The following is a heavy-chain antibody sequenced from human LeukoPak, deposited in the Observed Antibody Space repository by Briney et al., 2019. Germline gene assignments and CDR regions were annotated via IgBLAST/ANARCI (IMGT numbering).Heavy chain of an antibody. Sequence: GGSLRLSCAASGFTFSSYAMSGVPQAPGKGLEWVSVIYSGGSTYYADSVKGRFTISRDNSRNTLYLQMNSLRAEDTAVYYCSSWLYYWGQGTLVTVSS. CDR2: IYSGGST. V-gene: IGHV3-53*01. D-gene: IGHD6-13*01. CDR1: GFTFSSYA. J-gene: IGHJ4*02. CDR3: SSWLYY.